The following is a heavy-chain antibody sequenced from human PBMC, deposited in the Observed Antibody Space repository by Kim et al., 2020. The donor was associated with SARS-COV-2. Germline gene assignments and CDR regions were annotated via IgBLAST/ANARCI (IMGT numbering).Heavy chain of an antibody. CDR1: GGSFSGYY. CDR2: INHSGST. CDR3: ARVRGYGSGSG. J-gene: IGHJ4*02. V-gene: IGHV4-34*01. D-gene: IGHD3-10*01. Sequence: SETLSLTCAVYGGSFSGYYWSWIRQPPGKGLEWIGEINHSGSTNYNPSLKSRVTISVDTSKNQFSLKLSSVTAADTAVYYCARVRGYGSGSGWGQGTLVTVSS.